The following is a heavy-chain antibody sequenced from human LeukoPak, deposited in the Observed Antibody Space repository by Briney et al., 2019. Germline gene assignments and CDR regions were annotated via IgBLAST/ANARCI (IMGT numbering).Heavy chain of an antibody. V-gene: IGHV3-30*02. CDR1: GFTFSSYG. Sequence: GGSLRLSCAASGFTFSSYGMHWVRQAPGKGLEWVAFIRYDGSNKYYADSVKGRFTISRDNSKNTLYLQMNSLRAEDTALYYCARDHYYDSSGLNYWGQGTLVTVSS. CDR2: IRYDGSNK. J-gene: IGHJ4*02. D-gene: IGHD3-22*01. CDR3: ARDHYYDSSGLNY.